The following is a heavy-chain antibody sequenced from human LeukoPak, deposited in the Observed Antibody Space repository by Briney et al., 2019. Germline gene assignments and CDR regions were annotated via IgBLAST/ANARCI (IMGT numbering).Heavy chain of an antibody. J-gene: IGHJ4*02. Sequence: SETLSLTCTVSGGSISSYYWSWIRQPPGKGLEWIGYIYYSGSTSYNPSLKSRVTISVDTSKNQFSLKLSSVTAADTAVYYCARDLGNLFDYWGQGTLVTVSS. D-gene: IGHD1-14*01. CDR2: IYYSGST. CDR3: ARDLGNLFDY. CDR1: GGSISSYY. V-gene: IGHV4-59*01.